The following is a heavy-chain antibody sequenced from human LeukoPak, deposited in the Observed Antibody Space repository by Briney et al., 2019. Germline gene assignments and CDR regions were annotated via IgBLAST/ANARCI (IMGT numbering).Heavy chain of an antibody. V-gene: IGHV4-38-2*02. D-gene: IGHD6-6*01. CDR1: GYSISSGYY. Sequence: SETLSLTCTVSGYSISSGYYWGWIRQPPGKGLEWIGTIYHSGSTYYNSSLKSRVTISVDTSKNQFSLKLSSVTAADTAVYYCARDSSSIRGPGYWGQGTLVTVSS. CDR3: ARDSSSIRGPGY. J-gene: IGHJ4*02. CDR2: IYHSGST.